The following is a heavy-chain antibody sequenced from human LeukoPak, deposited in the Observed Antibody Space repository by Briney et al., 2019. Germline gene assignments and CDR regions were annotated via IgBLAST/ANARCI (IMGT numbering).Heavy chain of an antibody. Sequence: SETLSLTCTVFGGSISSYYWSWIRQPPGKGLEWIGEINHSGGTNYNPSLKSRVTISVDTSKNQFSLNLSSVTAADTAVYYCARGPGRAAAGTIGLWGQGTLVTVSS. J-gene: IGHJ4*02. V-gene: IGHV4-34*01. D-gene: IGHD6-13*01. CDR1: GGSISSYY. CDR3: ARGPGRAAAGTIGL. CDR2: INHSGGT.